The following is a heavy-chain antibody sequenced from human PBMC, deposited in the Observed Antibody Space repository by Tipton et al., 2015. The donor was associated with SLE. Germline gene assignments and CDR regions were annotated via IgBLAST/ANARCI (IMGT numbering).Heavy chain of an antibody. Sequence: TLSLTCTVSGGSISSGSYYWSWIRQPAGKGLEWIGHIYTSGSTNYNPSLKSRVTISIDTSKSHFSLKLTSVTATDTAVYYCVRQRLWSDYWGQGNLVTVSS. CDR1: GGSISSGSYY. V-gene: IGHV4-61*09. D-gene: IGHD2-21*01. CDR2: IYTSGST. J-gene: IGHJ4*02. CDR3: VRQRLWSDY.